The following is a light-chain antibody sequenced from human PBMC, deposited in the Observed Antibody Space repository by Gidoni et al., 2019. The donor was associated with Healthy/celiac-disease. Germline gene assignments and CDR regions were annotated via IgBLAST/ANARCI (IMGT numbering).Light chain of an antibody. V-gene: IGKV1-33*01. J-gene: IGKJ4*01. Sequence: DIQITQSPSSLSASVGDIVTITCQARQDISNYLNWYQQKPGKAPKLLIYASSNLETGVPSRFSGSGSATDFTFTISRLQPEYIATYYCQQYDNLPLTFGGGTKVDIK. CDR2: ASS. CDR3: QQYDNLPLT. CDR1: QDISNY.